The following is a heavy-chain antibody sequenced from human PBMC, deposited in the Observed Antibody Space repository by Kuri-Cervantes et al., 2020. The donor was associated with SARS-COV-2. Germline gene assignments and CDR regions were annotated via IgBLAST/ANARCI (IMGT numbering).Heavy chain of an antibody. V-gene: IGHV3-74*01. D-gene: IGHD6-13*01. Sequence: GESLKISCAASGFTFSGHWIHWVRQAPGKGLVWVSRINPDGSYTNNADSVKGRFTLSRDNAKNMLFLQVNSLRAEDTAVYYCARDRIAASFMGVWGQGTTVTVSS. CDR1: GFTFSGHW. CDR3: ARDRIAASFMGV. CDR2: INPDGSYT. J-gene: IGHJ6*02.